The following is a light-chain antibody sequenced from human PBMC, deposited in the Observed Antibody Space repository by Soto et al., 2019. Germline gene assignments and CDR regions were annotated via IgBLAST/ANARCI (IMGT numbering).Light chain of an antibody. V-gene: IGKV1-5*01. J-gene: IGKJ5*01. Sequence: DIQMHPSTCTRSASVGARLTITSRASQSISNWLAWYQQKPGKAPELLIYAASTLQTGVPPRFSGSGSGTEFTLTIRSLQPEDFATYFCQQLNSYPITFCQGTRLEI. CDR2: AAS. CDR3: QQLNSYPIT. CDR1: QSISNW.